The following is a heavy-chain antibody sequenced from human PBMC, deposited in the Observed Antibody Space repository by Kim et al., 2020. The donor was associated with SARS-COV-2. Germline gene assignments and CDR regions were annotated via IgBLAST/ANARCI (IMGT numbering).Heavy chain of an antibody. CDR3: AAGWNGDYELKVFGAFDI. J-gene: IGHJ3*02. CDR2: ISGSGGST. V-gene: IGHV3-23*01. Sequence: GGSLRLSCAASGFTFSSYAMSWVRQAPGKGLEWVSAISGSGGSTYYADSVKGRFTISRDNSKNTLYLQMNSLRAEDTAVYYCAAGWNGDYELKVFGAFDIWGQGTMVTVSS. D-gene: IGHD4-17*01. CDR1: GFTFSSYA.